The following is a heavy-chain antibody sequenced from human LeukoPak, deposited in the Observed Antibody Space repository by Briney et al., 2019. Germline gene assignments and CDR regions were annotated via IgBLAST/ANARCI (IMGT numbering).Heavy chain of an antibody. CDR1: GYSFTSHY. Sequence: ASVKISCKASGYSFTSHYMHWVRQAPGQGLEWLGLINPSGSSTLYAQKFQGRVTMTRDMSTTTDYMELSSLRSEDTAVYYCARDNSVGDVAWWFDPWGQGTLVTVSS. CDR2: INPSGSST. J-gene: IGHJ5*02. V-gene: IGHV1-46*01. D-gene: IGHD1-26*01. CDR3: ARDNSVGDVAWWFDP.